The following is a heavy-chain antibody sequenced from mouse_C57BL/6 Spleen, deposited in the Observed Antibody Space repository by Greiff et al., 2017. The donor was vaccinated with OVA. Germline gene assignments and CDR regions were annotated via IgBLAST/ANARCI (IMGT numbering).Heavy chain of an antibody. J-gene: IGHJ2*01. CDR2: IDPSDSET. CDR3: AREEVTGHYFDY. V-gene: IGHV1-52*01. Sequence: QVQLQQPGAELVRPGSSVKLSCKASGYTFTSYWMHWVKQRPIQGLEWIGNIDPSDSETHYNQKFKDKATLTVDKSSSTAYMQLSSLTSEDSAVYYCAREEVTGHYFDYWGQGTTLTVSS. CDR1: GYTFTSYW. D-gene: IGHD4-1*01.